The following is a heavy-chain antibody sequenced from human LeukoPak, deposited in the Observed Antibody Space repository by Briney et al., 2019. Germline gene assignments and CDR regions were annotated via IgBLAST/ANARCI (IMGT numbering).Heavy chain of an antibody. D-gene: IGHD6-19*01. J-gene: IGHJ5*02. Sequence: GGSLRLSCAASGFTFSTYWMSWVRQAPGKGLEWVSYISSSSSTIYYADSVKGRFTISRDNAKNSLYLQMNSLRAEDTAVYYCARDLVAGTTWFDPWGQGTLVTVSS. CDR2: ISSSSSTI. CDR1: GFTFSTYW. CDR3: ARDLVAGTTWFDP. V-gene: IGHV3-48*04.